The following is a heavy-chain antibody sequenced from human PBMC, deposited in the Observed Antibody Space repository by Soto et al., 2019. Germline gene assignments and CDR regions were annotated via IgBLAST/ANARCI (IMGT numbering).Heavy chain of an antibody. CDR3: AREKAEWFGESTSTYYGMDV. J-gene: IGHJ6*02. D-gene: IGHD3-10*01. Sequence: SETLSLTCTVSGGSISSGDYYWSWIRQPPGKGLEWIGYIYYSGSTYYNPSLKSRVTISVDTSKNQFSLKLSSVTAADTAVYYCAREKAEWFGESTSTYYGMDVWGQGTTVTVSS. V-gene: IGHV4-30-4*01. CDR2: IYYSGST. CDR1: GGSISSGDYY.